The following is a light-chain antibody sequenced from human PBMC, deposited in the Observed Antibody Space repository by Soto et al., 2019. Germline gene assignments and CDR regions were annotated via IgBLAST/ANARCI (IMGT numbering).Light chain of an antibody. CDR3: AAWDDSLNGSYV. CDR2: SNN. J-gene: IGLJ1*01. CDR1: SSNIGSNT. V-gene: IGLV1-44*01. Sequence: QSVLTQPPSASGTPGQRVTISCSGSSSNIGSNTVNWYQQLPGTAPKLLIYSNNQRPSVVPDRFSGSKSGTSASLAISGLQSEDEAYYYCAAWDDSLNGSYVFGTGTKLTVL.